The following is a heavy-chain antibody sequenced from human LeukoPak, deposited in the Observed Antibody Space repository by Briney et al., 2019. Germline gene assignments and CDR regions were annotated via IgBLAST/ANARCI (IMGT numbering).Heavy chain of an antibody. CDR3: ARGTMIVVASFDI. CDR2: MNPNSGNT. J-gene: IGHJ3*02. Sequence: GASVKVSCKASGYTFTSYDINWVRQATGQGLEWMGWMNPNSGNTGYAQKFQGRVTMTRNTSISTAYMELSSLRSEDTALYYCARGTMIVVASFDIWGQGTMVTVSS. V-gene: IGHV1-8*01. D-gene: IGHD3-22*01. CDR1: GYTFTSYD.